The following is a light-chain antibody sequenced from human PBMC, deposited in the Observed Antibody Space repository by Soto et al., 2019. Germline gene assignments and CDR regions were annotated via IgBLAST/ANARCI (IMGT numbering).Light chain of an antibody. V-gene: IGKV1-39*01. CDR1: QHIRRY. Sequence: DFQMTQSPSSLSTSVGDRVTITCRASQHIRRYLNWYQQKPGKAPKFLIFAASTLQSGVPSRFSGSGSGTEFTLTINSLQPEDFATYDCQQSFSAPWTFGQGTKVEVK. J-gene: IGKJ1*01. CDR2: AAS. CDR3: QQSFSAPWT.